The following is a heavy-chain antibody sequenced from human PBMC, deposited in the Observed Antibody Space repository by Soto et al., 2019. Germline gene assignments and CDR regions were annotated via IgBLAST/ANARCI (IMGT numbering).Heavy chain of an antibody. V-gene: IGHV4-31*03. D-gene: IGHD6-13*01. Sequence: SETLSLTCTVSGGSISSGGYYWSWIRQHPGKGLEWIGYIYYSGSTYYNPSLKSRVTISVDTSKNQFSLKLSSVTAADTAVYYCAREGRYGAAAGAVDYWGQGTLVTVSS. CDR3: AREGRYGAAAGAVDY. CDR2: IYYSGST. CDR1: GGSISSGGYY. J-gene: IGHJ4*02.